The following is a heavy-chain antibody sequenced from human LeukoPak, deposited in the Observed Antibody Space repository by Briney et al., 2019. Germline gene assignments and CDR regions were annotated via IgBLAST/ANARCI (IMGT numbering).Heavy chain of an antibody. J-gene: IGHJ4*02. CDR2: ISSSGSTL. CDR3: ARGEVGLTTVTVFGY. Sequence: GGSLRLSCAASGFTFSSYEMNWVRQAPGKGLEWVSYISSSGSTLYYADSGKGRITISRANARNSLYLQMNSLRDEDTAVYYCARGEVGLTTVTVFGYSGPGDPVTASS. CDR1: GFTFSSYE. V-gene: IGHV3-48*03. D-gene: IGHD4-17*01.